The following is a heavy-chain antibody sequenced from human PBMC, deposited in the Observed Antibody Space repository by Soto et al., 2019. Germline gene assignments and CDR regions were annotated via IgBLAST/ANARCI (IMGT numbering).Heavy chain of an antibody. V-gene: IGHV3-7*01. D-gene: IGHD3-10*01. CDR1: GFTFSSYW. CDR3: ARSGLLWFGELLLIGPYYFDY. CDR2: IKQDGSEK. J-gene: IGHJ4*02. Sequence: GGSLRLSCAASGFTFSSYWMSWVRQAPGKGLEWVANIKQDGSEKYYVDSVKGRFTISRDNAKNSLYLQMNSLRAEDTAVYYCARSGLLWFGELLLIGPYYFDYWGQGTLVTVSS.